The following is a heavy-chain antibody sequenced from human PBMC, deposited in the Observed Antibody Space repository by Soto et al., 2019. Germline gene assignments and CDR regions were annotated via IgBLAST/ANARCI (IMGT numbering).Heavy chain of an antibody. J-gene: IGHJ4*02. Sequence: GGSLRLSCAASGLTFSSYAMSWVRQAPGKGLEWVSAISGSGGSTYYADSVKGRFTISRDNSKNTLYLQMNSLRAEDTAVYYCAKRQEGSGSYYPFDYWGQGTLVTVSS. CDR3: AKRQEGSGSYYPFDY. D-gene: IGHD3-10*01. CDR2: ISGSGGST. CDR1: GLTFSSYA. V-gene: IGHV3-23*01.